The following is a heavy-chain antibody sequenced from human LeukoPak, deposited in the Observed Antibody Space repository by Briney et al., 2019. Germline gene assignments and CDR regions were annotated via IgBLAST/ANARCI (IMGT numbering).Heavy chain of an antibody. D-gene: IGHD6-19*01. Sequence: GESLRISCKRSGYIFTNYGSSWVRQMPGKALEWIGRVDPTDSYTNYSPSFQGHVAISVDKSISTAYLQWSSLKASDTAMYYCARQGIVVADSCNLWGRGTLVTVSS. CDR1: GYIFTNYG. V-gene: IGHV5-10-1*01. CDR3: ARQGIVVADSCNL. J-gene: IGHJ4*02. CDR2: VDPTDSYT.